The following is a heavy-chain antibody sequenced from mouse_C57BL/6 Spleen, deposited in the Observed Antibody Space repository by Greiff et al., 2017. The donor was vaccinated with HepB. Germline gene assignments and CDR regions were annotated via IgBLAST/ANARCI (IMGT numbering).Heavy chain of an antibody. Sequence: EVQGVESGPELVKPGASVKIPCKASGYTFTDYNMDWVKQSHGKSLEWIGDINPNNGGTIYNQKFKGKATLTVDKSSSTAYMELRSLTSEDTAVYYCAREARDAMDYWGQGTSVTVSS. CDR3: AREARDAMDY. CDR1: GYTFTDYN. V-gene: IGHV1-18*01. D-gene: IGHD3-3*01. J-gene: IGHJ4*01. CDR2: INPNNGGT.